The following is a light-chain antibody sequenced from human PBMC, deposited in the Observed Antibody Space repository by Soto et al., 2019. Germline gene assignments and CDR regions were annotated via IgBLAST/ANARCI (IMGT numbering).Light chain of an antibody. CDR3: QQANSFPLT. Sequence: EIVMTQSPATLSVSPGESATLSCRASQSVNTNLAWYQQKPGRAPRLLIHGASTRATGIPARFSGSGSGTEFTLNISSLQSEDFATYYCQQANSFPLTFGGGTKVDIK. CDR2: GAS. CDR1: QSVNTN. V-gene: IGKV3-15*01. J-gene: IGKJ4*01.